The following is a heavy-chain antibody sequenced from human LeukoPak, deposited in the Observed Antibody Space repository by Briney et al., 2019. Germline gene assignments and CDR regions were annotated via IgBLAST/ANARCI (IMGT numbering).Heavy chain of an antibody. Sequence: SETLSLTCTVSGGSISSYYWSWIRQPPGKGLEWIGYIYYSGSTNYNPSFKSRATISVDTSKNQFSLKLSSVTAADTAVYYCARDLKVTTPHYYDSSGYPWGQGTLVTVSS. CDR2: IYYSGST. CDR1: GGSISSYY. CDR3: ARDLKVTTPHYYDSSGYP. J-gene: IGHJ5*02. D-gene: IGHD3-22*01. V-gene: IGHV4-59*12.